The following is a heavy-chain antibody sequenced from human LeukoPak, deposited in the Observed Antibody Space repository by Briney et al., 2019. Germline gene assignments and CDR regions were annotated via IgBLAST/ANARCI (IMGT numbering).Heavy chain of an antibody. CDR1: GFTFPDYG. Sequence: GGSLRLSCAASGFTFPDYGMSWVRLAPGKGLEWVSGVDLNGGSTHYADSVKGRFTISRDNAKNSLYLQMNTLTAEDTALYYCARLFNFYGSGTYYPFDSWGQGALVTVSS. CDR3: ARLFNFYGSGTYYPFDS. CDR2: VDLNGGST. D-gene: IGHD3-10*01. J-gene: IGHJ4*02. V-gene: IGHV3-20*04.